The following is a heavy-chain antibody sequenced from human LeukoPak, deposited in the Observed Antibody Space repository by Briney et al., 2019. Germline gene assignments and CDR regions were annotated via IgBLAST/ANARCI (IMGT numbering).Heavy chain of an antibody. Sequence: EASVKVSCKASGYTFTSYDINWVRQATGQGLKWMEWMNPNSGNTGYAQKFQGRVTMTRNTSISTAYMELSSLRSEDTAVYYCARWGYYDSSGYNYYYYYMDVWGKGTTVTVSS. D-gene: IGHD3-22*01. J-gene: IGHJ6*03. CDR3: ARWGYYDSSGYNYYYYYMDV. CDR2: MNPNSGNT. V-gene: IGHV1-8*01. CDR1: GYTFTSYD.